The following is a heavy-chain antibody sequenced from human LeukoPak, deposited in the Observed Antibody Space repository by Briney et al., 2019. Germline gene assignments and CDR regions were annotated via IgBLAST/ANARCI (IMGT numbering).Heavy chain of an antibody. J-gene: IGHJ4*02. Sequence: GGSLRLSCAASGFTFSTYAMSWVRQAPGKGLEWVSGINADDGRTYYADSVKGRFTISRDNSKNTLSLQLNSLRAEDTAVYYCAKAPSGSYYPGYFDYWGQGTLVTVSS. CDR1: GFTFSTYA. V-gene: IGHV3-23*01. CDR3: AKAPSGSYYPGYFDY. CDR2: INADDGRT. D-gene: IGHD1-26*01.